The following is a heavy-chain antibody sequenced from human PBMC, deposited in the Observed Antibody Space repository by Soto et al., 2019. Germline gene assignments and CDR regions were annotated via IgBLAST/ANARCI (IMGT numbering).Heavy chain of an antibody. CDR2: ISYDGSNK. D-gene: IGHD6-13*01. CDR3: ATQQTGIIEGLYD. Sequence: GGYLRLSCAASGFTFSSYGMHCVRQAPGKGLEWVAVISYDGSNKYYADSVKGRFTISRDNSKNTLYLQMNSLRAEDTAVYYRATQQTGIIEGLYDWGQG. V-gene: IGHV3-30*03. J-gene: IGHJ4*03. CDR1: GFTFSSYG.